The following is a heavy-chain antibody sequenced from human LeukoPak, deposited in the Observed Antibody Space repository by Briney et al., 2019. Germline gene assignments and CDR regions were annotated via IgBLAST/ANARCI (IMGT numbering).Heavy chain of an antibody. D-gene: IGHD2-2*01. V-gene: IGHV3-30*02. CDR3: AKDGLRYCSSTSCPSPFDY. CDR1: GFTFSSYG. J-gene: IGHJ4*02. CDR2: IRYDGSNK. Sequence: PRGSRRLSCAAAGFTFSSYGMHWVRQAPGKGLEWVAFIRYDGSNKYYADSVKGRFTISRDNSKNTLYLQMNSLRAEDTAVYYCAKDGLRYCSSTSCPSPFDYWGQGTLVTVSS.